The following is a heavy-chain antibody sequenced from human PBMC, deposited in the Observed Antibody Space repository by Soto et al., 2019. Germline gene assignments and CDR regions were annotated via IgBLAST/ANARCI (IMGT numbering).Heavy chain of an antibody. V-gene: IGHV4-39*01. Sequence: QLQLQESGPGLVRPSETLSLICTVSGGSITRNDHYWGWIRQSPGKGLEWIGDIKSSGSTNYNLSLQRRVSMSVETAKNQFSLKMNSVTAADTAVYYCARLGSSGWYQGSYFDYWGQGTLVNVSS. CDR2: IKSSGST. CDR1: GGSITRNDHY. J-gene: IGHJ4*02. D-gene: IGHD6-19*01. CDR3: ARLGSSGWYQGSYFDY.